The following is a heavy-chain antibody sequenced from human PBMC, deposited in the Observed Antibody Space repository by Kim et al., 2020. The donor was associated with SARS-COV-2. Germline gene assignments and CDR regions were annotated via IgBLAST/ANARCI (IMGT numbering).Heavy chain of an antibody. D-gene: IGHD5-18*01. J-gene: IGHJ4*02. V-gene: IGHV4-34*01. CDR2: INHSGST. Sequence: SETLSLTCAVYGGSFSGYYWSWIRQPPGKGLEWIGEINHSGSTNYNPSLKSRVTISVDTSKNQFSLKLSSVTAADTAVYYCARGRRGYSYGYDYWGQGTLVTVSS. CDR1: GGSFSGYY. CDR3: ARGRRGYSYGYDY.